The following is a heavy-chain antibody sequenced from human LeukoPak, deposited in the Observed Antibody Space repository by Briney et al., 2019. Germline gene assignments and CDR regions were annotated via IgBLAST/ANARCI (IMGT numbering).Heavy chain of an antibody. CDR2: ISVNGGST. CDR3: VKPFGAAGGY. CDR1: GFTFSRYP. Sequence: PGGSLRLFCSASGFTFSRYPMHWVRQAPGKGLEYVSAISVNGGSTYYADSVKGRFTISRDNSKNTLYLQMSSLRPEDTAVYYCVKPFGAAGGYWGQGTLVTVSS. V-gene: IGHV3-64D*06. D-gene: IGHD6-13*01. J-gene: IGHJ4*02.